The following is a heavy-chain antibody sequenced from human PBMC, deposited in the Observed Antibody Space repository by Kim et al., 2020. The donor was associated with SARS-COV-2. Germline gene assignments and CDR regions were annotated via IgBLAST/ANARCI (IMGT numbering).Heavy chain of an antibody. CDR3: ATSSDSPANA. J-gene: IGHJ5*02. Sequence: GGSLRLSCAASGFTFPKYWMSWVRQAPGKGLEWVANIKEDGSVKYYVDSVRGRFTITRDNAKNSLYLQMNSLRAEDTAVYDCATSSDSPANAWCPGTLV. CDR2: IKEDGSVK. D-gene: IGHD3-22*01. CDR1: GFTFPKYW. V-gene: IGHV3-7*03.